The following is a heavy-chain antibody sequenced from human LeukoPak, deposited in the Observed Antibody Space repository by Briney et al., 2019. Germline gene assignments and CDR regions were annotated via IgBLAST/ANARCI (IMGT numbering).Heavy chain of an antibody. CDR3: ARGAWGEDIVVVPAAIWEPLFDY. CDR1: GGSISSYY. D-gene: IGHD2-2*01. J-gene: IGHJ4*02. Sequence: SETLSLTCTVSGGSISSYYWSWIRQPPGKGLEWIGYIYYSGSTYYNPSLKSRVTISVDTSKNQFSLKLSSVTAADTAVYYCARGAWGEDIVVVPAAIWEPLFDYWGQGTLVTVSS. V-gene: IGHV4-30-4*08. CDR2: IYYSGST.